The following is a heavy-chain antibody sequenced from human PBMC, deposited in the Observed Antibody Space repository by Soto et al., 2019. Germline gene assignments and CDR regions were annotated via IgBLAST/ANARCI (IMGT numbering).Heavy chain of an antibody. CDR3: ARDLAKGGGSAGFDY. Sequence: ASVKVSCKASGYTFTVYYMHWVRQAPGQGLEWMGWINPKSGGTMYPQKFQGRVTMTWDTSISTAYMALTRLRSDDTAVYYCARDLAKGGGSAGFDYWGQGTRVTSPQ. CDR2: INPKSGGT. V-gene: IGHV1-2*02. CDR1: GYTFTVYY. J-gene: IGHJ4*02. D-gene: IGHD1-26*01.